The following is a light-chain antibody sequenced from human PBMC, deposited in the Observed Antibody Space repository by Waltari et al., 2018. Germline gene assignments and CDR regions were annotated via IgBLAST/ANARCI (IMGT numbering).Light chain of an antibody. CDR3: CSYAGSYTLV. V-gene: IGLV2-11*01. CDR2: DIT. Sequence: QSALAQPPSVSGSPGESVTISCTGTSRDVVNSPYVSWYQQHPGKAPKLMTFDITKRPAGVPDRFSASKSGNTAFLTISGLQAEDEAEYYCCSYAGSYTLVFGGGTKLTVL. CDR1: SRDVVNSPY. J-gene: IGLJ3*02.